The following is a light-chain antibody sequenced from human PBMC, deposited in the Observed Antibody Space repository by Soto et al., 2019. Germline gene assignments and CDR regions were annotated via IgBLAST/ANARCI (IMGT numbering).Light chain of an antibody. CDR1: ESVSRN. V-gene: IGKV3-20*01. CDR3: QQYGSSGK. CDR2: GAS. Sequence: EVVMTQSPATLSVSPGERATLSCRASESVSRNLAWYQQKPGQAPRLLIYGASSRATGIPDRFSGSGSGTDFTLTISRLETEDFAVYYCQQYGSSGKFGQGTKVDIK. J-gene: IGKJ1*01.